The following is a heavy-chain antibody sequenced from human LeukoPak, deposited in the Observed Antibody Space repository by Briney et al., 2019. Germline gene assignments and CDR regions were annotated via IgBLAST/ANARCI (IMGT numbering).Heavy chain of an antibody. CDR1: GGSFSGYY. D-gene: IGHD4-17*01. V-gene: IGHV4-34*01. J-gene: IGHJ4*02. CDR3: ARGRLEETTVTTTDDY. CDR2: INHSGST. Sequence: PSETLSLTCAVYGGSFSGYYWSWIRQPPGKGLEWIGEINHSGSTNYNPSLKNRVTISVDTSKSQFSLKLSSVTAADTAVYYCARGRLEETTVTTTDDYWGQGTLVTVSS.